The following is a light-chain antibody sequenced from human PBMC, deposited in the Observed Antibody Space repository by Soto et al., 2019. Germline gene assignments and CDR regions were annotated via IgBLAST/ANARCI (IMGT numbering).Light chain of an antibody. CDR1: ESIRTW. V-gene: IGKV1-5*01. J-gene: IGKJ1*01. CDR3: QQYHIYPRT. Sequence: DIQMTQSPSTLSASIGDRVTITCRASESIRTWLAWYQHKPGKAPKFLIYDASSLESGVPSRFSDSGSGTEFTLTISNLQPDDFATYFCQQYHIYPRTFGQGTKVEIK. CDR2: DAS.